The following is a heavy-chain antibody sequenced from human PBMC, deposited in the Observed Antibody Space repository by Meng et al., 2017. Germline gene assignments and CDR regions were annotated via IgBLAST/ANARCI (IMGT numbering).Heavy chain of an antibody. Sequence: GSLRLSCTVSGGSISSSSYYWGWIRQPPGKGLEWIGSIYYSGSTYYNPSLKSRVTISVDTSKNQFSLKLSSVTAADTAVYYCAGDGKRDGYSFDYWGQGTLVTVSS. CDR1: GGSISSSSYY. J-gene: IGHJ4*02. V-gene: IGHV4-39*07. CDR2: IYYSGST. CDR3: AGDGKRDGYSFDY. D-gene: IGHD5-24*01.